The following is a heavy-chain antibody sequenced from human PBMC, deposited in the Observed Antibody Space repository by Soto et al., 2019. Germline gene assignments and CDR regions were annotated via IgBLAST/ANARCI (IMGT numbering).Heavy chain of an antibody. CDR2: IYHIGST. CDR3: XXXXXXXXXXXXXGMDV. J-gene: IGHJ6*02. Sequence: QVQLQESGPGLVKPSETLSLTCTVSGGSISSYYWSWIRQPPGKGLEWIGYIYHIGSTNYNPSLXXXVTXXXXXXXXXXXXXXXXXXXXXXXXXXXXXXXXXXXXXXXXGMDVWGQGMTVTVSS. CDR1: GGSISSYY. V-gene: IGHV4-59*01.